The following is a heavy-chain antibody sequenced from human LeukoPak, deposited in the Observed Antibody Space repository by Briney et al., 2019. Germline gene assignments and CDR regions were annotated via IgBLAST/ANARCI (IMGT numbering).Heavy chain of an antibody. Sequence: GGSLRLSCAASGFTFSSYAMHWVRQAPGKGLEWVAVISYDGSNKYYADSVKGRFTISRDNSKNTLYLQMNSLRAEDTAVYYCARDVLSGDSSGYYSGRGVDYWGQGTLVTVSS. J-gene: IGHJ4*02. CDR1: GFTFSSYA. D-gene: IGHD3-22*01. V-gene: IGHV3-30-3*01. CDR2: ISYDGSNK. CDR3: ARDVLSGDSSGYYSGRGVDY.